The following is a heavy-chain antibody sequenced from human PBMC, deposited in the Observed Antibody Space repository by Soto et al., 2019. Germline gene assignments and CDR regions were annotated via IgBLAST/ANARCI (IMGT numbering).Heavy chain of an antibody. D-gene: IGHD6-19*01. Sequence: SETLSLTCTVSGGSISSGDYYWSWIRQPPGKGLEWIGYIYYSGSTYYNPSLKSRVTISVDTSKNRFSLKLSSVTAADTAVYYCARGLYSSGAKSPYDYWGQGTLVTVS. V-gene: IGHV4-30-4*01. CDR3: ARGLYSSGAKSPYDY. J-gene: IGHJ4*02. CDR1: GGSISSGDYY. CDR2: IYYSGST.